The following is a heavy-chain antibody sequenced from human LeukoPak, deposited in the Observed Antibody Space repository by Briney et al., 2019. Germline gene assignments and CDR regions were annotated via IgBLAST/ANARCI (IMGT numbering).Heavy chain of an antibody. V-gene: IGHV3-23*01. D-gene: IGHD3-22*01. Sequence: GGSLRLSCLTSGFTLSTNAMSWVRQAPGKGLEWISGISGSGASTYYADSVKGRFTISRDDSRNTLYLQMNSLRAEDTAVYYCAKPDYYDSSGYLYWGQGTLVTVSS. J-gene: IGHJ4*02. CDR3: AKPDYYDSSGYLY. CDR1: GFTLSTNA. CDR2: ISGSGAST.